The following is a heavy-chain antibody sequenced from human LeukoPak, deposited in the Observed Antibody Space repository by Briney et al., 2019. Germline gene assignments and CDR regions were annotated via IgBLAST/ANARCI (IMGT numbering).Heavy chain of an antibody. J-gene: IGHJ3*01. CDR1: GYTFTSYY. D-gene: IGHD2-15*01. Sequence: ASVKVSCKASGYTFTSYYMHWVRQAPGQGLEWMGIINPSGGSTSYAQKFQGRVTMTRDTSISTAYMELSRLRSDDTAVYYCAREGVGAATAVWGQGTMVTVSS. CDR2: INPSGGST. V-gene: IGHV1-46*01. CDR3: AREGVGAATAV.